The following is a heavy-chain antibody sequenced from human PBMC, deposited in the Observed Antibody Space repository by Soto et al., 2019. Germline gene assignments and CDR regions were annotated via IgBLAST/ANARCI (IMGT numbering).Heavy chain of an antibody. CDR3: AKDGGIAAAGYYFDY. Sequence: GGSLRLSCAASGFTFSFYGMHWVRQAPGKGLEWVAVISNDGGDKYYADSVKGRFFISRDNSKNTLYLQMNSLRIEDTAVYNCAKDGGIAAAGYYFDYWGQGTLVTVSS. V-gene: IGHV3-30*18. CDR2: ISNDGGDK. D-gene: IGHD6-13*01. CDR1: GFTFSFYG. J-gene: IGHJ4*02.